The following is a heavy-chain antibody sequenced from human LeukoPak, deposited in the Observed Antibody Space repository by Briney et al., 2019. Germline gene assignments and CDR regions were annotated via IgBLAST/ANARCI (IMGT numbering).Heavy chain of an antibody. CDR3: WVVPYRQVFDY. D-gene: IGHD2-2*01. Sequence: PSETLSLTCTVSDGSISSSSYYWGWIRQPPGKGLEWIGSIYYSGSTYYNPSLKSRVTISVDTSKNQFPLKLSSVTAADTAVYYCWVVPYRQVFDYWGQGTLVTVSS. CDR1: DGSISSSSYY. V-gene: IGHV4-39*01. J-gene: IGHJ4*02. CDR2: IYYSGST.